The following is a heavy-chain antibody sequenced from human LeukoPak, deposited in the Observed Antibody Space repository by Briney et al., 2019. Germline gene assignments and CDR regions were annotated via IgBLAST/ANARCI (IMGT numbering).Heavy chain of an antibody. Sequence: GRSLRLSCAASGFTFSSYAMHWVRQAPGKGLEWVAVISYDGSSKYYADSVKGRFTISRDNSKNTLYLQMNSLRAEDTAVYYCAREGRIYYYGSGSYFDYWGQGTLVPVSS. CDR1: GFTFSSYA. D-gene: IGHD3-10*01. CDR3: AREGRIYYYGSGSYFDY. CDR2: ISYDGSSK. V-gene: IGHV3-30*04. J-gene: IGHJ4*02.